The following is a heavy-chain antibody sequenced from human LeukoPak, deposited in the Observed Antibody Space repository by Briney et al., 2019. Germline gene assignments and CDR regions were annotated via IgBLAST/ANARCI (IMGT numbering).Heavy chain of an antibody. Sequence: ASVKVSCKASGYTFTNYGFSWVRQAPGQGLEWLGWTSTYKDHTVYAQKVQGRVTMTTDTSSNTAYMELRSLRSDDTAIYYCARVYELRFLDGLPKGYYFDSWGQGTLVTVSS. CDR3: ARVYELRFLDGLPKGYYFDS. V-gene: IGHV1-18*01. CDR1: GYTFTNYG. CDR2: TSTYKDHT. D-gene: IGHD3-3*01. J-gene: IGHJ4*02.